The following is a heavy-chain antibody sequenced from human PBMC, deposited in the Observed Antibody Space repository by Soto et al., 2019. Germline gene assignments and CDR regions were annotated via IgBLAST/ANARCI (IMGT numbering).Heavy chain of an antibody. J-gene: IGHJ6*02. CDR1: GGTFSSYA. CDR2: IIPIFCTA. CDR3: ASNRYDSSGYYLGYYGMDV. D-gene: IGHD3-22*01. V-gene: IGHV1-69*13. Sequence: SVKVSCKSSGGTFSSYAISWVRQAPGQGLEWMGGIIPIFCTANYAQKFQGRVTITADESTSTAYMELSSLRSEDTAVYYCASNRYDSSGYYLGYYGMDVWGQGTTVTVSS.